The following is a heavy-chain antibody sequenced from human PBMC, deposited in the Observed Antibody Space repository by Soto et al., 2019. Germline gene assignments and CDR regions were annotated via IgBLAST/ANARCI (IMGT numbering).Heavy chain of an antibody. V-gene: IGHV4-34*01. CDR1: DGSFRGYY. Sequence: SETLSLTSAVYDGSFRGYYWSWIRQPPGTGLEWIGEINHSGSTYYNPSLKSRVTISVDRSKNQFSLKLSSVTAADTAVYYCARVPSPWGQGTLVTVSS. CDR3: ARVPSP. J-gene: IGHJ5*02. CDR2: INHSGST.